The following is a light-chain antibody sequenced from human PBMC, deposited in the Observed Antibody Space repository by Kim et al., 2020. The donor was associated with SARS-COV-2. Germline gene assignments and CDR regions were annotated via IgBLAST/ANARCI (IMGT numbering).Light chain of an antibody. CDR2: DVS. V-gene: IGLV2-8*01. CDR1: SSDVGGYNY. CDR3: SSYAGVNTFYV. J-gene: IGLJ1*01. Sequence: QSALTQPPSASGSPGQSVTISCTGTSSDVGGYNYVSWHQQHPGKAPKLMIYDVSKRPSGVPDRFSGSKSGNTASLTVSGLRAEDEADYYCSSYAGVNTFYVFGTGTKVTV.